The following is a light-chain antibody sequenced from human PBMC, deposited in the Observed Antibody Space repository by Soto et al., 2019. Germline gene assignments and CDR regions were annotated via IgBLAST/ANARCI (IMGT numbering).Light chain of an antibody. J-gene: IGKJ1*01. Sequence: DIQMTQSPSSLSESVGDGVTITCRASQSISSYVSWYKQKPGKAPKLLIYAASRLQSGVPSRFSGNRSGTDFTLPIRSLKPEDFATDYCQPSYSRVTFGQGTKVDI. CDR1: QSISSY. CDR3: QPSYSRVT. CDR2: AAS. V-gene: IGKV1-39*01.